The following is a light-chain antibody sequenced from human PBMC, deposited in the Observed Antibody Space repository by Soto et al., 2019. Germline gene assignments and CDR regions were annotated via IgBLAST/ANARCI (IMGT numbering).Light chain of an antibody. J-gene: IGLJ2*01. CDR1: SSDIGSYNH. Sequence: QSVLTQPASVSGSPGQSITISCSGTSSDIGSYNHVAWYQQFPGKSPKLMIYAVSDRPPGVSDRFSGSKSGITASLTISGLQTEDEADYYCLLSYSGARVFGGGTKLTVL. CDR3: LLSYSGARV. CDR2: AVS. V-gene: IGLV2-14*03.